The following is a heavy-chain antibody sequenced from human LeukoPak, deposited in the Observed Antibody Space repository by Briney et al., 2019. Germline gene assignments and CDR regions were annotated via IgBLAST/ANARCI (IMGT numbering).Heavy chain of an antibody. Sequence: SVKVSYKASGGTFSSYAISWVRQAPGQGLEWMGGIIPIFGTANYAQKFQGRVTITADESTSTAYMELSSLRSEDTAVYYCARGIDSGWYVLLDYWGQGTLVTVSS. CDR2: IIPIFGTA. CDR3: ARGIDSGWYVLLDY. J-gene: IGHJ4*02. V-gene: IGHV1-69*13. D-gene: IGHD6-19*01. CDR1: GGTFSSYA.